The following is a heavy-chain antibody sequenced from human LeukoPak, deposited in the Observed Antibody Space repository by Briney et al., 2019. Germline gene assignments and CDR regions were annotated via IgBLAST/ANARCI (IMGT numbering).Heavy chain of an antibody. D-gene: IGHD3-9*01. Sequence: GGSLRLSCAASGFTFSSYSMNWVRQAPGKGLEWVSAISGSGGSTYYADSVKGRFTISRDNSKNTLYLQMNSLKAEDTAVYYCAKDGGAYYDILTGYYPRLYYMDVWGKGTTVTISS. V-gene: IGHV3-23*01. CDR1: GFTFSSYS. J-gene: IGHJ6*03. CDR2: ISGSGGST. CDR3: AKDGGAYYDILTGYYPRLYYMDV.